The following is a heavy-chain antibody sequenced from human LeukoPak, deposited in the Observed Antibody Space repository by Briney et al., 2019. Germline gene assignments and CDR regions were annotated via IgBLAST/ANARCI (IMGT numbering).Heavy chain of an antibody. CDR1: GFTLSSYE. CDR2: ISSSGSTI. CDR3: AELGITMIGGV. D-gene: IGHD3-10*02. J-gene: IGHJ6*04. Sequence: PGGSLRLSCAASGFTLSSYEMNWVRQAPGKGLEWVSCISSSGSTIYYADSVKGRFTISRDNAKNSLYLQMNSLRAEDTAVYYCAELGITMIGGVWGKGTTVTISS. V-gene: IGHV3-48*03.